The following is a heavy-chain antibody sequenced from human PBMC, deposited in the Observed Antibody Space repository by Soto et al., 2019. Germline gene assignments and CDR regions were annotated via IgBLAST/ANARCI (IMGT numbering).Heavy chain of an antibody. CDR3: ARESLGDYDFWSGYYTGWFDP. J-gene: IGHJ5*02. CDR2: INHSGST. CDR1: GGSFSGYY. D-gene: IGHD3-3*01. Sequence: ASETLSLTCAVYGGSFSGYYWSWIRQPPGKGLEWIGEINHSGSTNYNPSLKSRVTISVDTSKNQFSLKLSSVTAADTAVYYCARESLGDYDFWSGYYTGWFDPWGQGTLVTVSS. V-gene: IGHV4-34*01.